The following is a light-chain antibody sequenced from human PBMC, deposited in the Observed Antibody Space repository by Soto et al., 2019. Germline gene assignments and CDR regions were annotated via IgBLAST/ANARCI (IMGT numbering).Light chain of an antibody. CDR3: SSYTSSSPLV. J-gene: IGLJ1*01. Sequence: QSALTQPASVNGSPGQSMTNSYTGTSSDVGGYNYVSWYQQHPGKAPKLMIYDVSNRPSGVSNRFSGSKSGNTASLTISGLQAEDEADYYCSSYTSSSPLVFGTGTKVTVL. CDR1: SSDVGGYNY. V-gene: IGLV2-14*01. CDR2: DVS.